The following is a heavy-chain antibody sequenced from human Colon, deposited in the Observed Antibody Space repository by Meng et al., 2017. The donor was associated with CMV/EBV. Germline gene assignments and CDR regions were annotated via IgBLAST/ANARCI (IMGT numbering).Heavy chain of an antibody. V-gene: IGHV1-46*01. J-gene: IGHJ4*02. D-gene: IGHD3-10*01. CDR3: ATADLLWTPLDY. CDR1: GYTFTSYY. Sequence: ASVKVSCKASGYTFTSYYMHWVRQAPGQGLECMGIINPSGGSTSYAQKFQGRVTMTRDTSTSTVYMELSSLRSEDTAVYYCATADLLWTPLDYWGQGTLVTVSS. CDR2: INPSGGST.